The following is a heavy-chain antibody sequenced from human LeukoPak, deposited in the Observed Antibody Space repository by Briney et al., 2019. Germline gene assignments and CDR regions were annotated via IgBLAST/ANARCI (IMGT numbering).Heavy chain of an antibody. J-gene: IGHJ4*02. V-gene: IGHV1-18*01. CDR2: ISAYNGNT. Sequence: ASVKVSCKASGYTFTSYGISWVRQAPGQGLEWMGWISAYNGNTNYAQKLQGRVTMTTDTSTSTAYMELRSLRSDDTAVYCCARDLVSHYYGSGSFNWGQGTLVTVSS. CDR1: GYTFTSYG. D-gene: IGHD3-10*01. CDR3: ARDLVSHYYGSGSFN.